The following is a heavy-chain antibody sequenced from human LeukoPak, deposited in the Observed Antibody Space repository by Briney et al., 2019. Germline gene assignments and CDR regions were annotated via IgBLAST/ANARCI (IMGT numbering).Heavy chain of an antibody. V-gene: IGHV4-28*01. CDR1: DYSISSSNR. J-gene: IGHJ4*02. CDR3: ARQSGSYGVY. D-gene: IGHD1-26*01. CDR2: MYYSGST. Sequence: PSDTLSLTCAVSDYSISSSNRWGWIRQPPGKGLEWIGYMYYSGSTYYNPSLKSRVTMSVDTSKNQFSLKLSSVTAVDTAVYYCARQSGSYGVYWGQGTLVTVSS.